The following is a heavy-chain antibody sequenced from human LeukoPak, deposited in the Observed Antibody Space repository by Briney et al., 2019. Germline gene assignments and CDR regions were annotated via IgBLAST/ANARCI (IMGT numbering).Heavy chain of an antibody. CDR3: ARSMVRGVIWWFDP. J-gene: IGHJ5*02. Sequence: GASVKVSCKASGYTFTGYYMHWVRQAPGQGLEWMGWINPNSGGTNYAQKFQGRVTMTRDTSISTAYMELSRLRSDDTAVYYCARSMVRGVIWWFDPWGQGTLVTVSS. D-gene: IGHD3-10*01. V-gene: IGHV1-2*02. CDR2: INPNSGGT. CDR1: GYTFTGYY.